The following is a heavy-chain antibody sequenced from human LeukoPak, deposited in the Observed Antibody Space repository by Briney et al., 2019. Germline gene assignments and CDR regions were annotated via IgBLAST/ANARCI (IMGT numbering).Heavy chain of an antibody. Sequence: TGGSLRLSCAASGFTFSSYAMSWVRQAPGKGLEWVSAISSSGGSTYYADSVKGRFTISRDNSKNTLYLQMNSLRAEDTAVYYCARVRRIAARGKWFDPWGQGTLVTVSS. V-gene: IGHV3-23*01. CDR1: GFTFSSYA. CDR2: ISSSGGST. CDR3: ARVRRIAARGKWFDP. J-gene: IGHJ5*02. D-gene: IGHD6-6*01.